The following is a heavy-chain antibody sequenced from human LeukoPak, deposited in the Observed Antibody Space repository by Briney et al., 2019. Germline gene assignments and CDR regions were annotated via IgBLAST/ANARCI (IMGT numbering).Heavy chain of an antibody. V-gene: IGHV3-23*01. CDR3: AKGVYYDSSGPFDY. Sequence: PGGSLRLSCAASGFTVSSNYMSWVRQAPGKGLEWVSAISGSGGSTYYADSVKGRFTISRDNSKNTLYLQMNSLRAEDTAVYYCAKGVYYDSSGPFDYWGQGTLVTVSS. CDR2: ISGSGGST. D-gene: IGHD3-22*01. J-gene: IGHJ4*02. CDR1: GFTVSSNY.